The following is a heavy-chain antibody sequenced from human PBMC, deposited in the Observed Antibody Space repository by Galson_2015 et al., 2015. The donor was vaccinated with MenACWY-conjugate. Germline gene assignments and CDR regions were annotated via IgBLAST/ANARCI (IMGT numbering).Heavy chain of an antibody. D-gene: IGHD2-15*01. Sequence: PALVKPTQPLTLTCTFSGFSFSTSGMSVSWIRQPPGKALEWLARIHWDDDKYYSKSLKTRLTISKDTSKNQVVLTMTNMDPVDTATYYCARGSVSGVVVTATPTSYYYAMDVWGQGAMVTVSS. CDR1: GFSFSTSGMS. CDR2: IHWDDDK. CDR3: ARGSVSGVVVTATPTSYYYAMDV. J-gene: IGHJ6*02. V-gene: IGHV2-70*11.